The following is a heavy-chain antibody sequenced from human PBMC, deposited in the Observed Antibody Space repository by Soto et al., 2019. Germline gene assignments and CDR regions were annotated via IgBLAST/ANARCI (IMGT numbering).Heavy chain of an antibody. CDR2: IYWNDDK. Sequence: KESGPTLVKPTQTLTLTCTFSGFSLSTSGVGVGWIRQPPGKALEWLALIYWNDDKRYSPSLKSRLTITKDTSKNQVVLTMTNIDPVDTATYYCALSLYYYDSSYFDYWGQGTLVTVSS. CDR1: GFSLSTSGVG. J-gene: IGHJ4*02. CDR3: ALSLYYYDSSYFDY. V-gene: IGHV2-5*01. D-gene: IGHD3-22*01.